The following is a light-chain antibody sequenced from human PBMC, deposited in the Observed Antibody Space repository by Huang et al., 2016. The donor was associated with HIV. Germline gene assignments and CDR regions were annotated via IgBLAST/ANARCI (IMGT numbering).Light chain of an antibody. CDR1: ESILRN. J-gene: IGKJ2*01. CDR3: QQYNKWPTYT. V-gene: IGKV3-15*01. CDR2: GAS. Sequence: VMTQSPATLSVSPGERATLSCRASESILRNLAWYQQRPGQPPRLLLYGASVRLPGIPDRFRGSGSGTEFSLTISSLQSEDFAVYYCQQYNKWPTYTYGQGTKLEIK.